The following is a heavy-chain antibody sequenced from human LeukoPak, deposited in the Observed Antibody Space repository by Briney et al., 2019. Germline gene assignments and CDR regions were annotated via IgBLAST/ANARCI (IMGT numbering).Heavy chain of an antibody. D-gene: IGHD3-22*01. CDR2: INHSGST. Sequence: SETLSLTCAGYGGSFSGYYWSWIRQPPGKGLEWIGEINHSGSTNYNPSLKSRVTISVDTSKNQFSLKLSSVTAADTAVYYCARGPYYYDSSGGFDYWGQGTLVTVSS. CDR3: ARGPYYYDSSGGFDY. J-gene: IGHJ4*02. CDR1: GGSFSGYY. V-gene: IGHV4-34*01.